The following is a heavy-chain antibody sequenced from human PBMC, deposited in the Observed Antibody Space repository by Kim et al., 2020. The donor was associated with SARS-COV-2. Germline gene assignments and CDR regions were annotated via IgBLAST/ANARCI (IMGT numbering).Heavy chain of an antibody. Sequence: HYNPSLKSRVTKSVDTSKNQCSLKLSSVTAADTAVYYCARGSRLAHFDYWGQGTLVTVSS. J-gene: IGHJ4*02. D-gene: IGHD6-19*01. CDR3: ARGSRLAHFDY. V-gene: IGHV4-34*01.